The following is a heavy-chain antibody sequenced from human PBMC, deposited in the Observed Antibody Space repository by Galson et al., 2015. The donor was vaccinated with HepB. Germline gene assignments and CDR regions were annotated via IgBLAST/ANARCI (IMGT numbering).Heavy chain of an antibody. CDR1: GFTFSSYS. J-gene: IGHJ4*02. D-gene: IGHD1-26*01. CDR2: IYGSGGST. V-gene: IGHV3-23*01. Sequence: SLRLSCAASGFTFSSYSMSWVRQAPGKGLEWVSAIYGSGGSTYYADAESGRFTISRDNTKNMLHQQMNSMREEDAAVYYWAKLVGATSGWYDFDYWGQGT. CDR3: AKLVGATSGWYDFDY.